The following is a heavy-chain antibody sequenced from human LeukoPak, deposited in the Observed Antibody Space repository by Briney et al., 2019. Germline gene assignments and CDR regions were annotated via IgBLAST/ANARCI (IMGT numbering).Heavy chain of an antibody. Sequence: PGGSLRLSCAASGFTFSDYYMSWIRQAPGKGLEWVSYISSSGSTIYYADSVKGRFTISRDNAKNSLYLQMNSLRAEDTAVYYCAKGGLGYYDFWSGYRDYFDYWGQGTLVTVSS. CDR3: AKGGLGYYDFWSGYRDYFDY. D-gene: IGHD3-3*01. J-gene: IGHJ4*02. V-gene: IGHV3-11*04. CDR2: ISSSGSTI. CDR1: GFTFSDYY.